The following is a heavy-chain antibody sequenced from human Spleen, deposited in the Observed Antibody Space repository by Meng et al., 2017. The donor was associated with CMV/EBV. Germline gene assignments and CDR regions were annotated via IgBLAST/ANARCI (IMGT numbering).Heavy chain of an antibody. V-gene: IGHV3-23*01. CDR3: ARDRYCSSTSCSKRGGMDV. CDR2: ISGSGGST. Sequence: GGSLRLSCAASGFIASSNYMSWVRQAPGKGLEWVSAISGSGGSTSYAQKFQGRVTMTRDTSTSTVYMELSSLRSEDTAVYYCARDRYCSSTSCSKRGGMDVWGQGTTVTVSS. D-gene: IGHD2-2*01. J-gene: IGHJ6*02. CDR1: GFIASSNY.